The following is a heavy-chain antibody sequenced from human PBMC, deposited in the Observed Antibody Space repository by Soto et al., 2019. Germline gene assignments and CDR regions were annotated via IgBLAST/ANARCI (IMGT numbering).Heavy chain of an antibody. J-gene: IGHJ5*02. D-gene: IGHD3-10*01. V-gene: IGHV4-31*03. CDR1: GGSISSGGYY. Sequence: QVQLQESGPGLVKPSQTLSLTCTVSGGSISSGGYYWSWIRQRPGKGLEWIGYIYYTGSTYYNPSLRSRVTLSVDTSKNPFSLKLSSVTAADTAVYYCARDLGFGELLSWGQGTLVTVSS. CDR2: IYYTGST. CDR3: ARDLGFGELLS.